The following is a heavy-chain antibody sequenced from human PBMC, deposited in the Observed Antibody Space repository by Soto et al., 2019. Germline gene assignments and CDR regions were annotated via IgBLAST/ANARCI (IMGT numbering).Heavy chain of an antibody. D-gene: IGHD3-22*01. CDR1: GFTFRRYV. CDR3: ATVQNDSSGYYIDY. V-gene: IGHV3-48*02. J-gene: IGHJ4*02. CDR2: ISISNDFI. Sequence: PGWSLRLSCAACGFTFRRYVMTLVRQGPGKGLEWVSDISISNDFIYYADSVKGRFTISRDNAKNSLYLQMNSLRHGDTAVYYCATVQNDSSGYYIDYWHKGTLIIASS.